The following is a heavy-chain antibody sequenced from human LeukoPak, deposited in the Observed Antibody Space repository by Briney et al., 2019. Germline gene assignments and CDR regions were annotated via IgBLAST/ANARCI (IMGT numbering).Heavy chain of an antibody. CDR1: GGTFSSYA. CDR2: IIPILGIA. D-gene: IGHD2-2*02. V-gene: IGHV1-69*04. J-gene: IGHJ4*02. CDR3: ARTDIVVVPAAITDSVSNTEY. Sequence: ASVEVSCKASGGTFSSYAISWVRQAPGQGLEWMGRIIPILGIANYAQKFQGRVTITADKSTSTAYMELSSLRSEDTAVYYCARTDIVVVPAAITDSVSNTEYWGQGTLVTVSS.